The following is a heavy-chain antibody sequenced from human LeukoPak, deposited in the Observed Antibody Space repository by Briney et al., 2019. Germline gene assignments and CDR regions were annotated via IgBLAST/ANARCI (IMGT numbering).Heavy chain of an antibody. V-gene: IGHV4-31*03. Sequence: SETLSLTCTVSGGSISSGGYYWRWIRQHPGKGLEWIGYIYYSGSTYYNPSLKSRVTISVDTSKNQFSLKLSSVTAADTAVYYCARDRGYDFWSGYSAGGDGMDVWGQGTTVTVSS. CDR1: GGSISSGGYY. CDR2: IYYSGST. D-gene: IGHD3-3*01. J-gene: IGHJ6*02. CDR3: ARDRGYDFWSGYSAGGDGMDV.